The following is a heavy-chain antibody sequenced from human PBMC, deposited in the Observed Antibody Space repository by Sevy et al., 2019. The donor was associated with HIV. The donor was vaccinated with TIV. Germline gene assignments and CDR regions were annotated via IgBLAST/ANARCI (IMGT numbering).Heavy chain of an antibody. CDR2: IIPIFGTA. Sequence: ASVKVSCKASGGTFSSYAISWVRQAPGQGLEWMGGIIPIFGTANYAQKFQGRVTITADESTSTAYMELSSLRSEDTAVYYCARLVGATGNYYYGMDLWGQGTTVTVSS. CDR3: ARLVGATGNYYYGMDL. D-gene: IGHD1-26*01. CDR1: GGTFSSYA. J-gene: IGHJ6*02. V-gene: IGHV1-69*13.